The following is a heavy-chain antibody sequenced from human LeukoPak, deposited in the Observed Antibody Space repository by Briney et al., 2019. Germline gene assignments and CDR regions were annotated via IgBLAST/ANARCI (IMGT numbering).Heavy chain of an antibody. Sequence: ASVKVSCKASGYTFTGYYMHWVRQAPGQGLEWMGWINPNSGGTNYAQKFQGRVTMTRDTSISTAYMELSRLRSDDTAVYYCAKAYTGSGWGFDYWGQGTLVTVSS. J-gene: IGHJ4*02. CDR3: AKAYTGSGWGFDY. D-gene: IGHD6-19*01. CDR1: GYTFTGYY. V-gene: IGHV1-2*02. CDR2: INPNSGGT.